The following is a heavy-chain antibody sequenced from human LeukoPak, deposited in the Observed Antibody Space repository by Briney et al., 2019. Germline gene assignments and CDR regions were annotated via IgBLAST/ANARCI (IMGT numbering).Heavy chain of an antibody. V-gene: IGHV4-30-2*01. D-gene: IGHD5-18*01. CDR3: AQVIQLWLGAFDY. CDR2: IYHSGST. Sequence: KSSETLSLTCAVSGGSISSGGYSWSWIRQPPGKGLEWIGYIYHSGSTYYNPSLKSRVTISVDRSKNQFSLKLSSVTAADTAVYYCAQVIQLWLGAFDYWGQGTLVTVSS. CDR1: GGSISSGGYS. J-gene: IGHJ4*02.